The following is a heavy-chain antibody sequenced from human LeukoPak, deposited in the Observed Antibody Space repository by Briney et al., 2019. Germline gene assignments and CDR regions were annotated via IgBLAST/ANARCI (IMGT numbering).Heavy chain of an antibody. J-gene: IGHJ6*03. D-gene: IGHD2-2*01. Sequence: ASVKVSCKASGYTFTSYDMNWVRQATGQGLEWMGWMNPNSGNTGYAQKFQGRVTMTRNTSISTAYMELSSLRSEDTAVYYCARERTPYYYMDVWGKGTPVTVSS. CDR2: MNPNSGNT. CDR1: GYTFTSYD. V-gene: IGHV1-8*01. CDR3: ARERTPYYYMDV.